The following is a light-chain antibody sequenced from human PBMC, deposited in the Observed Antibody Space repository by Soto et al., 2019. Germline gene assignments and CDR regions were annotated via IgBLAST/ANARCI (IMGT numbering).Light chain of an antibody. CDR3: QQYNSYWT. CDR1: QTISSG. CDR2: DAS. Sequence: DIQMTQSPSTLSGSVGDRVTMTCRASQTISSGLAWYQQKPGKAPKRLIYDASSLESGVPSRFSGSGSGTEFTLTISSLRPDDFATYYCQQYNSYWTFGQGTKVDIK. J-gene: IGKJ1*01. V-gene: IGKV1-5*01.